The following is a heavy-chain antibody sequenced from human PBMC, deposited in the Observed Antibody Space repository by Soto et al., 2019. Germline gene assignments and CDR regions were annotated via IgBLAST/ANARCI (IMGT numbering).Heavy chain of an antibody. V-gene: IGHV4-4*07. D-gene: IGHD2-15*01. CDR3: ARERLGYCSGGSCYSPARWFDP. CDR1: GGSISSYY. Sequence: SETLSLTCTVCGGSISSYYWSWIRQPAGKGLEWIGRIYTSGSTNYNPSLKSRVTMSVDTSKNQFSLKLSSVTAADTAVYYCARERLGYCSGGSCYSPARWFDPWGQGTLVTVSS. J-gene: IGHJ5*02. CDR2: IYTSGST.